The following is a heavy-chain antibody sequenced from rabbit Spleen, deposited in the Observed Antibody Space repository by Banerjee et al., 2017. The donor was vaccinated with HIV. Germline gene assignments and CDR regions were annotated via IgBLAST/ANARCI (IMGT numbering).Heavy chain of an antibody. CDR2: IAGSSSGFT. D-gene: IGHD6-1*01. Sequence: QSLEESGGDLVKPGASLTLTCTASGFSFSSSDYMCWVRQAPGKGLEWISCIAGSSSGFTYSATWAKGRFTCSKTSSTTVTLQMTSLTAADTATYFCAREVLYAAYATFGDATIYYFDLWGQGTLVTVS. CDR3: AREVLYAAYATFGDATIYYFDL. CDR1: GFSFSSSDY. V-gene: IGHV1S40*01. J-gene: IGHJ4*01.